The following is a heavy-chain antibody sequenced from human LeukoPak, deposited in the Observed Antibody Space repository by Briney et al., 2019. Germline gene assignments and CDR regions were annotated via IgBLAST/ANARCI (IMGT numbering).Heavy chain of an antibody. CDR1: GYFFTTYW. CDR2: IYPGDSDT. D-gene: IGHD4-17*01. CDR3: ARRTYGESYFDY. J-gene: IGHJ4*02. V-gene: IGHV5-51*01. Sequence: GESLKISCKGSGYFFTTYWIGWVRQMPGKGLEWIGIIYPGDSDTRYSPSFQGQVTISADKAISTAYLQWSSLKASDTAMYYCARRTYGESYFDYWGQGTLVTVSS.